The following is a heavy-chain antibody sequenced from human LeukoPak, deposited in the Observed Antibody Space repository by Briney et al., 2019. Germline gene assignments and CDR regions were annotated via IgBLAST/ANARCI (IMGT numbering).Heavy chain of an antibody. D-gene: IGHD2-21*02. CDR1: GFSVSAIY. Sequence: GGSLRLSCTVSGFSVSAIYLSWVRQVPGKGLQWVSGIYSAGTSFHAESLEGRFTVSRDNSKNTLYLQMNSLRAEDTAVYYCHSYCGGDCYSIFDFDYWGQGTLVTVSS. CDR2: IYSAGTS. V-gene: IGHV3-66*02. J-gene: IGHJ4*02. CDR3: HSYCGGDCYSIFDFDY.